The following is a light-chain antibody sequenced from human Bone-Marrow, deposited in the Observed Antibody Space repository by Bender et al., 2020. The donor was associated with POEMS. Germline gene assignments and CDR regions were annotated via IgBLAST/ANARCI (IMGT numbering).Light chain of an antibody. J-gene: IGLJ3*02. CDR2: EVS. V-gene: IGLV2-23*02. Sequence: QSALTQPASVSGSPGQSITISCSGTSSDVGHYNLVSWYQQHPGKAPTLMIYEVSKRPSGVSNRFSASKSGNTASLTISGLQAEDEADYYCCSYVRGDRWVFGGGTRLTVL. CDR1: SSDVGHYNL. CDR3: CSYVRGDRWV.